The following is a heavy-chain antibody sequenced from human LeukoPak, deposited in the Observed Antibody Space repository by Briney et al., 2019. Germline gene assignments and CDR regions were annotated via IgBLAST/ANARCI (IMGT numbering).Heavy chain of an antibody. V-gene: IGHV3-48*03. CDR2: ISSSGSTR. CDR3: ARDPEQLGNDY. J-gene: IGHJ4*02. Sequence: PGGSLRLSCAASGFTFSSYEMNWVRQAPGKGLEWVSYISSSGSTRYYADSVKGRFTISRDNAKNSLYLQMNSLSAEDTAVYYCARDPEQLGNDYWGQGTLVTVSS. CDR1: GFTFSSYE. D-gene: IGHD6-13*01.